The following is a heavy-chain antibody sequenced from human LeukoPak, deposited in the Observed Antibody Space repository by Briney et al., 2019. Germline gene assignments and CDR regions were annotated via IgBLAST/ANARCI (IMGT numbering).Heavy chain of an antibody. CDR1: GYSFNHYR. CDR2: IDPTDSYT. CDR3: VRLGRYRSDY. J-gene: IGHJ4*02. Sequence: GESLKISCKGSGYSFNHYRISWVRQMPGKGLEWMGTIDPTDSYTKYSPSFQGHVTISLDKSISTAYLQWSGLRASDTAMYYCVRLGRYRSDYWGQGALVTVSS. D-gene: IGHD3-16*02. V-gene: IGHV5-10-1*01.